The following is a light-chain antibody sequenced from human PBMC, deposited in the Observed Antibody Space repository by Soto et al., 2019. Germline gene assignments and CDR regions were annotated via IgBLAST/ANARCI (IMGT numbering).Light chain of an antibody. CDR3: QQRHMWPTT. J-gene: IGKJ5*01. Sequence: EVVLTQSPVTLSLSPGERATLSCRASQSFRGLLAWYQQKPGQAPRLLIYDAYNRATGIPPRFSGSGSGTDFTLTISSLEPEDSAVYYCQQRHMWPTTFGQGTRLEI. V-gene: IGKV3-11*01. CDR1: QSFRGL. CDR2: DAY.